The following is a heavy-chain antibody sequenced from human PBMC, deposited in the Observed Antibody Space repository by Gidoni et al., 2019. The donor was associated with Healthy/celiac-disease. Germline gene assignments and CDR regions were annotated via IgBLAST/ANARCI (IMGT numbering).Heavy chain of an antibody. CDR3: ASYPSFGSGSYATH. Sequence: QVQLVESGGGVVQPGRSLRLSCAASGFIFSSYGMHWVRQAPGKGLEWVAVKSYDGSNKNYADSVKGRFTISRDNSKNPLYLQMNSLRGEDTAVYYCASYPSFGSGSYATHWGQGTLVTVSS. V-gene: IGHV3-30*03. D-gene: IGHD3-10*01. CDR2: KSYDGSNK. CDR1: GFIFSSYG. J-gene: IGHJ4*02.